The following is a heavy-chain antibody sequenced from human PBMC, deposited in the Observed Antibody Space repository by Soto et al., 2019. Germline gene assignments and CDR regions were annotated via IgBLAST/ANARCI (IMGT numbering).Heavy chain of an antibody. CDR2: IYDRGST. D-gene: IGHD6-19*01. V-gene: IGHV4-39*01. CDR3: ARHGYTSGRTYFDY. Sequence: SETLSLTCTVSGGSIGSSSYYWGWIRQPPGKGLEWIGSIYDRGSTYSNPSLKSRLTTSLDTSKNQFSLKLTSVTAADTSVYYCARHGYTSGRTYFDYWGQGTLVT. CDR1: GGSIGSSSYY. J-gene: IGHJ4*02.